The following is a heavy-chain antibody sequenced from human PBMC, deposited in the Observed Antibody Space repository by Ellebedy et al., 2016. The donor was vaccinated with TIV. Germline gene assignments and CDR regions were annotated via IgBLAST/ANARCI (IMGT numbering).Heavy chain of an antibody. D-gene: IGHD6-19*01. V-gene: IGHV3-53*01. Sequence: GGSLRLXXAASGFSVSSNYMSWVRQAPGKGLQWVSVFYSGGIIYYADSVKGRFTISRDDSKNTLYLQMNSLRADDTAVYYCARALYNSGLSPLGFWGQGTLVTVSS. CDR1: GFSVSSNY. CDR3: ARALYNSGLSPLGF. CDR2: FYSGGII. J-gene: IGHJ4*02.